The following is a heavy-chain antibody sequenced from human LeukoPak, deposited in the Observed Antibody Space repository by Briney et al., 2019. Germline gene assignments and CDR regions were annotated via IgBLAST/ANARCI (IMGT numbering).Heavy chain of an antibody. Sequence: ASVKVSCKVSGYTLTELSMLLVRQSPGKGVEGMGGFDPEDGETIYAQKLQGRVTMTEETSTDTASMELSSLRSEDTAVYYCATGDSYDSYGNWGQGNLVTVSS. D-gene: IGHD3-22*01. CDR1: GYTLTELS. V-gene: IGHV1-24*01. J-gene: IGHJ4*02. CDR2: FDPEDGET. CDR3: ATGDSYDSYGN.